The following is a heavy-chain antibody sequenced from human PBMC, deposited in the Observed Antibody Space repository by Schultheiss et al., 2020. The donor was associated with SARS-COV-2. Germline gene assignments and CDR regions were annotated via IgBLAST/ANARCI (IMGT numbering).Heavy chain of an antibody. CDR3: ARLSRVSNYGLYFQY. Sequence: SGPTLVKPTQTLTLTCTFSGFSLSTSGVGVGWIRQPPGKALEWLAHIFSNDEKSYSTSLKSRLTISKDTSKSQVVLTMTNMDPVDTATYYCARLSRVSNYGLYFQYWGQGTLVTVSS. CDR1: GFSLSTSGVG. CDR2: IFSNDEK. J-gene: IGHJ1*01. V-gene: IGHV2-26*01. D-gene: IGHD4-11*01.